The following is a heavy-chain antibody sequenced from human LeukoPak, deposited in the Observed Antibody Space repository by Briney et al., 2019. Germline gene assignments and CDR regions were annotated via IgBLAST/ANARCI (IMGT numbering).Heavy chain of an antibody. CDR1: GFTFSSYA. D-gene: IGHD2-2*01. CDR3: AKGGSTSPNGINDY. J-gene: IGHJ4*02. Sequence: GGSLRLSCAASGFTFSSYAMRWVRHAPGRGLEWASAISAGSSTYYADSVKGRFTISRDNSKNTLYLQMNSLRAEDTAVYYCAKGGSTSPNGINDYWGQGTLVTVSS. V-gene: IGHV3-23*01. CDR2: ISAGSST.